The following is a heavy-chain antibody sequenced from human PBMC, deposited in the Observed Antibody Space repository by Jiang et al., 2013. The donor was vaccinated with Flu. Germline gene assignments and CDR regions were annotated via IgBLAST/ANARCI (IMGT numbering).Heavy chain of an antibody. CDR3: ARDLPPLDY. CDR2: ISYDSSNI. CDR1: GLTFSSNA. J-gene: IGHJ4*02. Sequence: QLLESGGGVVQPGTSLRLSCGVSGLTFSSNAMHWVRQAPGKGLEWLALISYDSSNIRYADSVKGRFTISRDNSKNTLYLQLNSLRIEDTAVYYCARDLPPLDYWGQGTLVTVSS. V-gene: IGHV3-30-3*01. D-gene: IGHD5/OR15-5a*01.